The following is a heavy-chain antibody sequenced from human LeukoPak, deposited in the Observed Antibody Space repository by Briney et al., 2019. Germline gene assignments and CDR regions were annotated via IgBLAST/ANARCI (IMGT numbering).Heavy chain of an antibody. CDR2: IIPIFGIA. CDR1: GGTFSSYA. CDR3: ARDRGYCYDSSGYYNAFDN. J-gene: IGHJ3*02. D-gene: IGHD3-22*01. Sequence: GASVKVSCKASGGTFSSYAISWVRQAPGQGLEWMGRIIPIFGIANYAQKFQGRVTITADKSTSTAYMELSSLRSEDTAVYYCARDRGYCYDSSGYYNAFDNWGQGTMVTVSS. V-gene: IGHV1-69*04.